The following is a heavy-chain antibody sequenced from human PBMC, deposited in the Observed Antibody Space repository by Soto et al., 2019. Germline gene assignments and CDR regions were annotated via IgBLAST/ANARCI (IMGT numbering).Heavy chain of an antibody. CDR2: SRGSGVST. D-gene: IGHD3-22*01. Sequence: EVQLLESGGGLVQPGGSLRLSCAASGFTFSSYDMAWFRKAPGKGLEWVSASRGSGVSTYYAGSVKGRFTISRDTSKNTLYVQMNRPRAEDRAVYYCANGRYYYDSSAYFACWGQGPLVTVSS. CDR3: ANGRYYYDSSAYFAC. J-gene: IGHJ4*02. V-gene: IGHV3-23*01. CDR1: GFTFSSYD.